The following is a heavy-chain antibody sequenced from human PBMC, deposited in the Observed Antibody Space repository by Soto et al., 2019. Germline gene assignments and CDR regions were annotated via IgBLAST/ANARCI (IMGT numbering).Heavy chain of an antibody. CDR1: GFSLNTSGVG. V-gene: IGHV2-5*02. CDR2: IYWDDDK. CDR3: AHTDVYAMGGYAFEF. Sequence: QITLKESGPTLVQPTQTLTLTCSFSGFSLNTSGVGVGWIRQPPGKALEWLSLIYWDDDKHYSPSLKTRLTITTDISKNQVVLTMTNLDPVDIATYYCAHTDVYAMGGYAFEFWGQGTLVTVSS. J-gene: IGHJ3*01. D-gene: IGHD3-16*01.